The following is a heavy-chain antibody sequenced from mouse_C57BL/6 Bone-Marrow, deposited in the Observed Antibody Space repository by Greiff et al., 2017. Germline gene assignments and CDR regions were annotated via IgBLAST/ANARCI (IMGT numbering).Heavy chain of an antibody. CDR2: IDPSDSST. Sequence: QVQLQQPGAELVMPGASVKLSCKASGYTFTCYWMHWVKQRPGQGLEWIGEIDPSDSSTNYNQKFKGKSTLTVDKSYSTSYMQLSSLTSEDSAVYYCAREGLLRAWFAYWGQGTLVTVSA. D-gene: IGHD1-1*01. CDR3: AREGLLRAWFAY. J-gene: IGHJ3*01. V-gene: IGHV1-69*01. CDR1: GYTFTCYW.